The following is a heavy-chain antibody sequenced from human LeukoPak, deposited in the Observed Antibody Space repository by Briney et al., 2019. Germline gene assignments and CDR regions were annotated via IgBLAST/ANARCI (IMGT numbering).Heavy chain of an antibody. Sequence: PSETLSLTCAVYGGSFSGYYWSWIRQPPGKGLEWIGEINHSGSTNYSPSLKSRVTISVDTSKDQFSLKLSSVTAADTAVYYCARDAPFTGYNIAWPPGYWGQGTLVTVSS. CDR1: GGSFSGYY. V-gene: IGHV4-34*01. D-gene: IGHD6-19*01. CDR3: ARDAPFTGYNIAWPPGY. J-gene: IGHJ4*02. CDR2: INHSGST.